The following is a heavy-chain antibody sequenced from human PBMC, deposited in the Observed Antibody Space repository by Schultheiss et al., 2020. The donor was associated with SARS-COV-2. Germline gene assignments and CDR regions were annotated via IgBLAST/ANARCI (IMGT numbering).Heavy chain of an antibody. V-gene: IGHV3-30*03. CDR1: GFTFSRYG. CDR3: ARDGPGDCSSTSCYQSYMDV. Sequence: GGSLRLSCAASGFTFSRYGMHWVHQAPGKGLEWVAVMSDDGSNKYYADSVKGRFTMSRDNPKNTLYVQMKSLRAEDTAVYYCARDGPGDCSSTSCYQSYMDVWGKGTTVTVSS. J-gene: IGHJ6*03. D-gene: IGHD2-2*01. CDR2: MSDDGSNK.